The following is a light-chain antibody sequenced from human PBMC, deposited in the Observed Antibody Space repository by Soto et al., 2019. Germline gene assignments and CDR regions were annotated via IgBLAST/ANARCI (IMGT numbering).Light chain of an antibody. CDR2: EVT. V-gene: IGLV2-8*01. Sequence: QSLMTNPPSVSGSPGQSVTISCTGTISDVGFYARVSWYQQPPGTAPKLLIYEVTKRPSGVPDRFSGSKSGNTASLTVSGLQAEDEADYYCSSHAGSNTDYVFGTGTKVTVL. CDR1: ISDVGFYAR. CDR3: SSHAGSNTDYV. J-gene: IGLJ1*01.